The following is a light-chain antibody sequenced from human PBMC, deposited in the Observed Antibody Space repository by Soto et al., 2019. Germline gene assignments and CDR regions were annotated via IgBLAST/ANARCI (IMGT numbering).Light chain of an antibody. V-gene: IGLV2-14*01. CDR2: DVS. CDR3: SSYTSCSTLGHV. J-gene: IGLJ1*01. CDR1: SSDVGGYNY. Sequence: QSALTQPASVSGSPGQSITISCTGTSSDVGGYNYVSWYQQHPGKAPKLMIYDVSNRPSGVSNRFSGSKSGNTASLTISGLQAEDEADYYCSSYTSCSTLGHVFGTGTKVTVL.